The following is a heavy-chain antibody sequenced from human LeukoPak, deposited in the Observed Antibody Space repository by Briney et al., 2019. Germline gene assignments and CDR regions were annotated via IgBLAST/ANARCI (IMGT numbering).Heavy chain of an antibody. D-gene: IGHD6-13*01. V-gene: IGHV3-48*01. CDR3: AREYDSRARFDS. Sequence: GGSLRLSCAGSGDGFTRHTMNWVRRAPGKGLEWISYIRSSGDEIYYADSVKGRFTISRDNAKTSVYLQMNSLRVEDTSIYYCAREYDSRARFDSWGQGTLVTVSS. J-gene: IGHJ4*02. CDR1: GDGFTRHT. CDR2: IRSSGDEI.